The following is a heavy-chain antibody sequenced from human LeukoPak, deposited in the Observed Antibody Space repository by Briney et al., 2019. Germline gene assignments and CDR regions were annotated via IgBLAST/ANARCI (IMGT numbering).Heavy chain of an antibody. D-gene: IGHD2-2*01. Sequence: PSATLSLTCAVPGHSISSGSYWRWIRQPPGTGLEWIGYIYYSGSTYYNPSLKSRVTISVDTSKNQFSLKLSSVTAADTAVYYCAREIKQYQLLSYYYYYMDVWGKGTTVTDSS. CDR1: GHSISSGSY. V-gene: IGHV4-30-4*08. CDR3: AREIKQYQLLSYYYYYMDV. J-gene: IGHJ6*03. CDR2: IYYSGST.